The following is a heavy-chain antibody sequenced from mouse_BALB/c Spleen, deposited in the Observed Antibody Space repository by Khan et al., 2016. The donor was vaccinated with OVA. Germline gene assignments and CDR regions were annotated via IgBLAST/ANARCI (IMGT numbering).Heavy chain of an antibody. CDR1: GYTFTKSG. V-gene: IGHV9-3-1*01. Sequence: QVQLQQSGPELKKPGETVKISCKASGYTFTKSGMNWVKQAPGKGLKWMGWINTYTGEPTYADDFKGRFAFSLETSARTAYLQINNLKNEDTATYFCARPPYFSYVMDNWGQGTSVTVSS. J-gene: IGHJ4*01. CDR3: ARPPYFSYVMDN. CDR2: INTYTGEP. D-gene: IGHD2-10*01.